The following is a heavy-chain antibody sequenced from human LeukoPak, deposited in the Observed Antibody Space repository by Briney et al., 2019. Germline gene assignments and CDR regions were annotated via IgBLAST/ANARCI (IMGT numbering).Heavy chain of an antibody. CDR1: GGSFSGYY. CDR2: INHSGGT. Sequence: SETLSLTCAVYGGSFSGYYWSWIRQPPGKGLEWIGEINHSGGTKYNPSLKSRVTISVDTSKNQFSLKLSSVTAADTAVYYCARDSAPAASVVGFGNWFDPWGQGTLVTVSS. J-gene: IGHJ5*02. CDR3: ARDSAPAASVVGFGNWFDP. D-gene: IGHD2-2*01. V-gene: IGHV4-34*01.